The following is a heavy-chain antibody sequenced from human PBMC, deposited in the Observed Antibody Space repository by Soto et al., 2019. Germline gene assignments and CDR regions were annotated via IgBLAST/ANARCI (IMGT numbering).Heavy chain of an antibody. CDR1: GFIFRDYG. J-gene: IGHJ4*02. Sequence: GGSLRLSCTASGFIFRDYGMQWVRQAPGKGLEWLAFIWHDGSKKYYADSLKGRFTISRDNSKNTVYLQMSSPTVEDTAVYYCASQAFDYWGQGTLVTVSS. V-gene: IGHV3-33*01. CDR2: IWHDGSKK. CDR3: ASQAFDY.